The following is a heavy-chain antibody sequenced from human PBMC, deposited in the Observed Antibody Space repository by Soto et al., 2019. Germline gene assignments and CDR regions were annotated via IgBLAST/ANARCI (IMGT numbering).Heavy chain of an antibody. V-gene: IGHV4-30-4*01. D-gene: IGHD3-3*01. CDR1: GGSISHGDYY. CDR3: ARFWSGYSPPPATIDY. Sequence: QVQLQASGPGLVKPSQTLSLTCTGSGGSISHGDYYWSCIRQPPGKGLECIGYFYYIGSTHYNPSLKSRVTISVDTSKDQFSLRLSSVTAADTAVYYCARFWSGYSPPPATIDYWGQGTLVTVSS. CDR2: FYYIGST. J-gene: IGHJ4*02.